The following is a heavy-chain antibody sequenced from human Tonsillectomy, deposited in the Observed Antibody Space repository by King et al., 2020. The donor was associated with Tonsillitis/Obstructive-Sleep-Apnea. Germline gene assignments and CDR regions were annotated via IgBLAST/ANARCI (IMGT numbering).Heavy chain of an antibody. CDR2: ISGGGGST. Sequence: VQLVESGGGLVQPGGSLRLSCAASGFTFSSYAMSWVRQAPGKGLEWVSGISGGGGSTYYADSVKGRFTISRDNSKNTLYLQMNSLRAEDTAVYYCAKDAQSDPHQDRGDYDYYGMDVWGQGTTVTVSS. CDR3: AKDAQSDPHQDRGDYDYYGMDV. J-gene: IGHJ6*02. CDR1: GFTFSSYA. V-gene: IGHV3-23*04. D-gene: IGHD1-14*01.